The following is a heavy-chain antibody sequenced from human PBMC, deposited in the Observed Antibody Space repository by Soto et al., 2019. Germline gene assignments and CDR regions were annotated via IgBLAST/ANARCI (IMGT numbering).Heavy chain of an antibody. CDR1: GGSISSYY. CDR3: ARGYYYDSSGFDY. Sequence: SETLSLTCTVSGGSISSYYWSWIRQPPGKGLEWIGYIYYSGSTNYNPSLKSRVTISVDTSKNQFSLKLSSVTAADTAVYYCARGYYYDSSGFDYWGQGTLVTVSS. CDR2: IYYSGST. J-gene: IGHJ4*02. V-gene: IGHV4-59*01. D-gene: IGHD3-22*01.